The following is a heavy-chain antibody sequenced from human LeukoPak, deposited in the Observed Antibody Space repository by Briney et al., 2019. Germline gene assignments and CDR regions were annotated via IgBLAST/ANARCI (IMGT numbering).Heavy chain of an antibody. J-gene: IGHJ4*02. D-gene: IGHD3-10*01. CDR2: ISYDGSNK. CDR3: ARDHTRMVRGVTKFPFGYFDY. Sequence: GGSLRLSCAASGFTFSSYAMHWVRQAPGKGLEWVAVISYDGSNKYYADSVKGRFTISRDNSKNTLYLQMNSLRAEDTAVYYCARDHTRMVRGVTKFPFGYFDYWGQGTLVTVSS. CDR1: GFTFSSYA. V-gene: IGHV3-30-3*01.